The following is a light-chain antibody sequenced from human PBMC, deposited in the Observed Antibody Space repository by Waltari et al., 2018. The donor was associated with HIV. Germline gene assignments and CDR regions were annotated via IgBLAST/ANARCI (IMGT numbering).Light chain of an antibody. J-gene: IGLJ2*01. CDR3: SSYAGSNNVI. V-gene: IGLV2-8*01. CDR1: SSDVGGYSY. Sequence: QSALAQPPSASVSPGQLVTISCTGTSSDVGGYSYVSWYQQHPGKAPKLMIYEVSKRPSGVPDRFSGSKSGNAASLTVSGLQAEDEADYYCSSYAGSNNVIFGGGTKLTVL. CDR2: EVS.